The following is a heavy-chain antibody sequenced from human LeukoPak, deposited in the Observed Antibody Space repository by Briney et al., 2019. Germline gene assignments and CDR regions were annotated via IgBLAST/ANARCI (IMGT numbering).Heavy chain of an antibody. CDR1: GYTFTSYG. CDR3: ARAPYNWNAGDWFDP. J-gene: IGHJ5*02. D-gene: IGHD1-20*01. V-gene: IGHV1-18*01. Sequence: ASVKVSCKAPGYTFTSYGISWVRQAPGQGLEWMGWISAYNGNTNYAQKLQGRVTMTTDTSTSTAYMELRSLRSDDTAVYYCARAPYNWNAGDWFDPWGQGTLVTVSS. CDR2: ISAYNGNT.